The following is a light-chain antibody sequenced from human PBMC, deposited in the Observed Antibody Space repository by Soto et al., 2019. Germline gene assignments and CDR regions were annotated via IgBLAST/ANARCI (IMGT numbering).Light chain of an antibody. V-gene: IGKV1-27*01. J-gene: IGKJ4*01. CDR1: PGISNY. CDR3: QKYNSALRSLT. CDR2: AAS. Sequence: DIQMTQSPSSLSASVGDRVTITCRASPGISNYLAWYQQKPGKVPKLLIYAASTLQSGVPSRFSGSGSGTDFTLTISSLQPEDVATYYCQKYNSALRSLTFGGGTKVEIK.